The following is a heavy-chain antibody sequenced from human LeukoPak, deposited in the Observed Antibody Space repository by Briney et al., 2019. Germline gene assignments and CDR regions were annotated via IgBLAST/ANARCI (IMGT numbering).Heavy chain of an antibody. V-gene: IGHV3-11*03. Sequence: PGGSLRLSCAASGFTFSDYYMSWIRQAPGKGLEWVSYISSSSSYTNYADSVKGRFTISRDNAKNSLYLQMNSLRAEDTAVYYCARGRQPSLESYCGGDCYSRWFDPWGQGTLVTVSS. D-gene: IGHD2-21*02. CDR2: ISSSSSYT. CDR3: ARGRQPSLESYCGGDCYSRWFDP. J-gene: IGHJ5*02. CDR1: GFTFSDYY.